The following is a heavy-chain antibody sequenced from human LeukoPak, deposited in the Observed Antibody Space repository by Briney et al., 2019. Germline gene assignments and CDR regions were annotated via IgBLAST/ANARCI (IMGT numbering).Heavy chain of an antibody. D-gene: IGHD2-21*01. V-gene: IGHV3-30*02. CDR3: AKDGDDCIEH. CDR2: IRCDGGNV. J-gene: IGHJ4*02. Sequence: GGSLRLSCAASGFTLSCCGMHWVRQAPGKGLEWVAFIRCDGGNVYYADSVKGRFTISRDNSKNTLYLQMNSLRAEDTAMYYCAKDGDDCIEHWGQGALVTVSS. CDR1: GFTLSCCG.